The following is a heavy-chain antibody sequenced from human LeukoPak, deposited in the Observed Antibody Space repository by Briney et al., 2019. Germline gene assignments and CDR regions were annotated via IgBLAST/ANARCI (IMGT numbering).Heavy chain of an antibody. V-gene: IGHV7-4-1*02. CDR3: ARDLSGYDFPYYYYYMDV. J-gene: IGHJ6*03. CDR1: GYTFTSYA. CDR2: INTNTGNP. Sequence: ASVKVSCKASGYTFTSYAMNWVRQAPGQGLEWMGWINTNTGNPTYAQGFTGRFVFSLDTSVSTAYLQISSLKAEDTAVYYCARDLSGYDFPYYYYYMDVWGKGTTVTVSS. D-gene: IGHD5-12*01.